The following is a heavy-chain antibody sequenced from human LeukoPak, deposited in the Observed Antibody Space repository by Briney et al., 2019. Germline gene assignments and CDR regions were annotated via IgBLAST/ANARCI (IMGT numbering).Heavy chain of an antibody. CDR2: IYTDGST. J-gene: IGHJ3*02. CDR1: GFTVSSNY. CDR3: TRAGEVLPHDGFDI. V-gene: IGHV3-53*01. Sequence: GGSLRLSCAASGFTVSSNYISWVRQARGKGLEWVSIIYTDGSTYYGDSVRGRFTMSRDISKNTVYLQMNSLRVEDTAVYFCTRAGEVLPHDGFDIWGQGTMVTVSS. D-gene: IGHD2/OR15-2a*01.